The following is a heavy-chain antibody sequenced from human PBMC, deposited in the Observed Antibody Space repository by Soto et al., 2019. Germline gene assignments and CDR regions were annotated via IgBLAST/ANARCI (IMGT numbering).Heavy chain of an antibody. V-gene: IGHV4-30-2*01. Sequence: SETLSLTCAVSGGYLSSGGYSWSWIRQPPGKGLEWIGYIYHSGSTYYNPSLKSRVTISVDRSKNQFSLKLSSVTAADTAVYYCARGGVDYYDSSGYYFSPYYFDYWGQGTLVTVSS. D-gene: IGHD3-22*01. CDR1: GGYLSSGGYS. CDR3: ARGGVDYYDSSGYYFSPYYFDY. J-gene: IGHJ4*02. CDR2: IYHSGST.